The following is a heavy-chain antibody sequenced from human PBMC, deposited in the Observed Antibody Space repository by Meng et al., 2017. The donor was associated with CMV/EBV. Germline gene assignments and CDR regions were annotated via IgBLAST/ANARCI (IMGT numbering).Heavy chain of an antibody. J-gene: IGHJ4*02. Sequence: FSLSTSGVGVGWIRQPPGKAMEWLAIIYWNDDKRYSPSLKSRLTITKDTSKNQVVLTMTNMDPVDTATYYCAHSPPDVEMATISFDYWGQGTLVTVSS. CDR1: FSLSTSGVG. D-gene: IGHD5-24*01. CDR3: AHSPPDVEMATISFDY. CDR2: IYWNDDK. V-gene: IGHV2-5*01.